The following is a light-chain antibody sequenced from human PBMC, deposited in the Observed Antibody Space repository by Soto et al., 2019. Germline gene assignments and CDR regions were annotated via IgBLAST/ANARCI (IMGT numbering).Light chain of an antibody. CDR2: GAS. J-gene: IGKJ1*01. CDR1: QSVSSN. Sequence: EIVMTQSPATLSVSPGERATLSCRASQSVSSNLAWYQQKPGQAPRLLIYGASTRATGIPARFSVSGSGTELTLNISSLQAEDFAIYYCQQYNNWPRTFGQGTKEEIK. V-gene: IGKV3-15*01. CDR3: QQYNNWPRT.